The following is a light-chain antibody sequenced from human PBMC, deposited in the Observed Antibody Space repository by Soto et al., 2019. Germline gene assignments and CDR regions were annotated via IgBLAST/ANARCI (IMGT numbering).Light chain of an antibody. CDR1: QSVHNF. CDR2: GAS. J-gene: IGKJ5*01. V-gene: IGKV3-11*01. Sequence: EVVLTQFPATLFLSPGDRAAVSCKASQSVHNFLAWYQQRPGQAPRLLIYGASNRAAGIPDRFSVSGSVTDFTLAINSLEPEDFAVYYCQQRSNWPPITFGQGTRLDIK. CDR3: QQRSNWPPIT.